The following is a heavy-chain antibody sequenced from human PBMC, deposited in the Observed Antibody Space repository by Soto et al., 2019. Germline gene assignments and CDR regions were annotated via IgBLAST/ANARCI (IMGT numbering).Heavy chain of an antibody. D-gene: IGHD3-10*01. Sequence: EVQLLESGGGLVKPGGSLRLSCAASGFTFTNYAMTWARQAPGKGLEWVSSISGGDGDTSYADSVKGRFTISRDNSENTMFLQMNSLRPDDTAVYYCAKDRFTSTVRKYWFFDLWGRGTLVTVSS. V-gene: IGHV3-23*01. CDR2: ISGGDGDT. J-gene: IGHJ2*01. CDR1: GFTFTNYA. CDR3: AKDRFTSTVRKYWFFDL.